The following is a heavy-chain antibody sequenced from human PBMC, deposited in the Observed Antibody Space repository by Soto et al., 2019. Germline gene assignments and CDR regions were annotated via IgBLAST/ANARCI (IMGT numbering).Heavy chain of an antibody. CDR2: IYYNGGS. D-gene: IGHD3-9*01. CDR3: ARVRERLQYFDWFYHFDY. J-gene: IGHJ4*02. CDR1: GGSISGYY. V-gene: IGHV4-59*01. Sequence: KPSETLSLTCTVSGGSISGYYWGWIRQPPGKGLEWIGYIYYNGGSKYNPSLQSRVTMSVDTTKNQLSLKVRSVTAADTAVYYCARVRERLQYFDWFYHFDYWGQGALVTVSS.